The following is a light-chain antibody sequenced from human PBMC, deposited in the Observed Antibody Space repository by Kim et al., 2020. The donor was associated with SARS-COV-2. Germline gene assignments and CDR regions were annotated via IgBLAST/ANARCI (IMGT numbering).Light chain of an antibody. CDR1: SSDVGGYNY. CDR3: SSYISSSTYV. J-gene: IGLJ1*01. Sequence: QSALTQPASVSGSPGQSITISCTGTSSDVGGYNYVSCYQQHPGKAPKLMIYDVSNRPSGVSNRFSGSKSGNTASLTISGLQAEDEADYYCSSYISSSTYVFGTGTKVTVL. CDR2: DVS. V-gene: IGLV2-14*03.